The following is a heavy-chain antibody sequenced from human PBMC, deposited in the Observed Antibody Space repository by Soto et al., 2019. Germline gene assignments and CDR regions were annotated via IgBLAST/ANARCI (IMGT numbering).Heavy chain of an antibody. D-gene: IGHD3-3*01. V-gene: IGHV3-11*01. J-gene: IGHJ6*02. CDR1: GFTFSDYY. CDR3: ARGYYDFWSGYYISPYGMDV. CDR2: ISSRGSSI. Sequence: GGSLRLSCAVSGFTFSDYYMSWIRQAPGKGLEWVSYISSRGSSIYYADSVKGRFTISRDNAKNSLYLQMNGLRAEDTAVYYCARGYYDFWSGYYISPYGMDVWGQGTTVTVSS.